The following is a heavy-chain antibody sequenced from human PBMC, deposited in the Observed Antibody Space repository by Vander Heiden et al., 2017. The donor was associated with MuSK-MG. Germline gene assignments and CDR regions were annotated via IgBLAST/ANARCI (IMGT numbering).Heavy chain of an antibody. CDR3: AREGAAAGLYNWFDP. Sequence: QVQLVQSGAEVKTPGASVKVSCKSSGYSFTGYYMHWVRRAPGQGLEWMGWINPNSGGTNDAQKFQGRVTMTRDTSISTAYMELSRLRSDDTAVYYCAREGAAAGLYNWFDPWGQGTLVTVSS. D-gene: IGHD6-13*01. CDR1: GYSFTGYY. V-gene: IGHV1-2*02. CDR2: INPNSGGT. J-gene: IGHJ5*02.